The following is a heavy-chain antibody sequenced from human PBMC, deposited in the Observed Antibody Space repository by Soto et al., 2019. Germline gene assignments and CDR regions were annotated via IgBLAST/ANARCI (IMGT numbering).Heavy chain of an antibody. CDR3: ARDSGWPILNFDN. CDR2: SSYDGRET. CDR1: DFDFSSYG. J-gene: IGHJ4*02. D-gene: IGHD3-10*01. Sequence: PGGSVRLSXAASDFDFSSYGIHWVRQAPGKGLEWVAASSYDGRETFYADSAKGRFTVSKEMSKNTAFLQMNALRHEDTAVYFCARDSGWPILNFDNWGQGTPVTVSS. V-gene: IGHV3-30*03.